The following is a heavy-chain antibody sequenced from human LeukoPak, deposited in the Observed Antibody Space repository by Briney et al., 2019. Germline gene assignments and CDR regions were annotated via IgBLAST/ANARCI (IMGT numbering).Heavy chain of an antibody. V-gene: IGHV3-48*03. CDR3: ARDFCSGGSCYYDY. CDR2: ISSSGSTI. D-gene: IGHD2-15*01. Sequence: PGGSLRLSCAASGFTFSNYEMNWVRQAPGKGLEWVSYISSSGSTIYYADSVKGRFTISRDNAKNSLYLQMNSLRAEDTAVYYCARDFCSGGSCYYDYWGQGTLVTVSS. CDR1: GFTFSNYE. J-gene: IGHJ4*02.